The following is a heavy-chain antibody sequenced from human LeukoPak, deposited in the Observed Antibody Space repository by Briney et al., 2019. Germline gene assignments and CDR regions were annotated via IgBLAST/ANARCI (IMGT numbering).Heavy chain of an antibody. J-gene: IGHJ6*02. CDR1: GGSFSGYY. V-gene: IGHV4-34*01. D-gene: IGHD5-18*01. CDR3: ASSRGYSYGYISNYYYSGMDF. Sequence: SETLSLTCAGYGGSFSGYYWSWIRQPPGKGLEWIGEINHSGSTNYNPSLKSRVTISVDPSKNQFSLKLSSVTAADTAVYYCASSRGYSYGYISNYYYSGMDFWGQGTTVTVSS. CDR2: INHSGST.